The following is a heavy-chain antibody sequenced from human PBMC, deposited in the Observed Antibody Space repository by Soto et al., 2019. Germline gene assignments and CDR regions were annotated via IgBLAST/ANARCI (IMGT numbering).Heavy chain of an antibody. CDR3: AKEGIWIQLWSPLDY. Sequence: GGSLRLSCAASGFTFSSYAMTWVRQAPGKGLEWVSSISTSGGSTYYADSVKGRFTISRDNSKNTLYLQMNSLRAEDTAVYYCAKEGIWIQLWSPLDYWGQGTLVTVSS. CDR1: GFTFSSYA. J-gene: IGHJ4*02. V-gene: IGHV3-23*01. CDR2: ISTSGGST. D-gene: IGHD5-18*01.